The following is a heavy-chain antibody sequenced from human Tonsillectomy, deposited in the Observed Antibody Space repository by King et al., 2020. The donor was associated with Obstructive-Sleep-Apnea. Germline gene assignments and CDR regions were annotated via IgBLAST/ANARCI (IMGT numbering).Heavy chain of an antibody. V-gene: IGHV4-30-4*01. D-gene: IGHD5-18*01. J-gene: IGHJ4*02. Sequence: QVQLQESGPGLVKPSQTLSLTCTVSGGSVSSGDYFWSWIRQPPGKGLEWIGYNFYSGSTYYNPSLTSRLTISVDRSKNQFSLKLSSVTVADTAVYYCARIVRYNYGRYSLDYWGQGTLVTVSS. CDR3: ARIVRYNYGRYSLDY. CDR1: GGSVSSGDYF. CDR2: NFYSGST.